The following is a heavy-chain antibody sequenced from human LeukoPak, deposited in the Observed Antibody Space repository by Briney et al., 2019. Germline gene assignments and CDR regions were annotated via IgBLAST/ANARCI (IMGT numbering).Heavy chain of an antibody. Sequence: PSETLSLTCTVSGGSISSGSYYWSWIRQPAGKGLEWIGRIYTSGSTNYNPSLKSRVTISVDTSKNQFSLKLSSVTAADTAVYYCARDWGQYSSGWLNYFDYWGQGTLVTVSS. CDR1: GGSISSGSYY. J-gene: IGHJ4*02. CDR3: ARDWGQYSSGWLNYFDY. D-gene: IGHD6-19*01. V-gene: IGHV4-61*02. CDR2: IYTSGST.